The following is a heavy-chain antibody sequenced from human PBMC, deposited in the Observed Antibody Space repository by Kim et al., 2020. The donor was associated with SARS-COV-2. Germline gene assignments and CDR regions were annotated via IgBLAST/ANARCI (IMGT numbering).Heavy chain of an antibody. J-gene: IGHJ6*02. CDR1: GYTLTELS. Sequence: ASVKVSCKVSGYTLTELSMHWVRQAPGKGLEWMGGFDPEDGETIYAQKFQGRVTMTEDTSTDTAYMELSSLRSEDTAVYYCATPVPAAAYYGMDVWGQGTTVTVSS. CDR2: FDPEDGET. D-gene: IGHD2-2*01. CDR3: ATPVPAAAYYGMDV. V-gene: IGHV1-24*01.